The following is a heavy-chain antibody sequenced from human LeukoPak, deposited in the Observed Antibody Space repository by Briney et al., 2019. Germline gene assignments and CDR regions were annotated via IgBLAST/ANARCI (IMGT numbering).Heavy chain of an antibody. CDR2: ISSGGGGT. CDR3: AKDRDGTVSRPYFQD. V-gene: IGHV3-23*01. J-gene: IGHJ1*01. Sequence: PGGSLRLSCAASGFTFSSYAMSWVRQAPGKGLEWVSSISSGGGGTDSADSVKGRFTISRDNSKNTLFLQMNSLRVEDTAVYFCAKDRDGTVSRPYFQDWGQGTLVTVSS. CDR1: GFTFSSYA. D-gene: IGHD4-17*01.